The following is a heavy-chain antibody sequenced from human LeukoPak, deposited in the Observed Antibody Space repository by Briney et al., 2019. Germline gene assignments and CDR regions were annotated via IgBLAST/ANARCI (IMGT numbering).Heavy chain of an antibody. Sequence: SGPTLVKPTQTLTLTCTFSGFSLSTSGVGVGWIRQPPGKALEWLALIYWDDDKRYSPSLKSRLTITKDTSKNQVVLTMTNMDPVDTATYYCAHSSWYRYYYYYGMDVWGQGTTVTVSS. V-gene: IGHV2-5*02. CDR2: IYWDDDK. CDR3: AHSSWYRYYYYYGMDV. J-gene: IGHJ6*02. D-gene: IGHD6-13*01. CDR1: GFSLSTSGVG.